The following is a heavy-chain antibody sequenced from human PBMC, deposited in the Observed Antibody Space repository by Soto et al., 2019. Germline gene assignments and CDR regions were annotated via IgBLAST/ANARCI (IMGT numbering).Heavy chain of an antibody. CDR1: GGSISSGGYY. D-gene: IGHD3-22*01. Sequence: SETLSLTCTVSGGSISSGGYYWSWIRQPPGKGLEWIGYIYYSGSTYYNPSLKSRVTISVDTSKNQFSLKLSSVTAADTAVYYCARGPESSGYYDYWGQGTLVTVSS. J-gene: IGHJ4*02. CDR3: ARGPESSGYYDY. V-gene: IGHV4-31*03. CDR2: IYYSGST.